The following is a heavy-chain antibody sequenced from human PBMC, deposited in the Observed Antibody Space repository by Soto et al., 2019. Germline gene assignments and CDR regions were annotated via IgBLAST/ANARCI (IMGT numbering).Heavy chain of an antibody. CDR2: IWYDGSNK. J-gene: IGHJ6*03. CDR3: ARSPYGAYYYYYYMDV. Sequence: QVQLVESGGGVVQPGRSLRLSCAASGFTFSSYGMHWVRQAPGKGLEWVAVIWYDGSNKYYADSVKGRFTISRDNSKNTQYLQMNSLRAEDTAVYYCARSPYGAYYYYYYMDVWGKGTTVTVSS. V-gene: IGHV3-33*01. D-gene: IGHD4-17*01. CDR1: GFTFSSYG.